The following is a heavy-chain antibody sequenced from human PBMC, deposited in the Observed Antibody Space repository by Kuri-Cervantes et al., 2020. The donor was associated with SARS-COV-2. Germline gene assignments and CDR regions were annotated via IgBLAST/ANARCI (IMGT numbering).Heavy chain of an antibody. V-gene: IGHV3-23*01. CDR3: ARATWVAVAGMDTFDI. CDR2: ISGSGGST. CDR1: GFTFSSYA. D-gene: IGHD6-19*01. Sequence: GESLKISCAASGFTFSSYAMSWVRQAPGKGLEWVSAISGSGGSTYYADSVKGRFTISRDNSKNTLYLQMNGLRAEDTAAYYCARATWVAVAGMDTFDIWGQGTMVTVSS. J-gene: IGHJ3*02.